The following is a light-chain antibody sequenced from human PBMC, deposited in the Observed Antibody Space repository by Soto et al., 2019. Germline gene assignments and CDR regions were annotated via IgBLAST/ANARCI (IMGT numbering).Light chain of an antibody. CDR2: ETS. CDR3: FSFTSTNTHV. V-gene: IGLV2-23*01. CDR1: SSDFGSYKF. Sequence: QSVLTQPACVSGSPGRSVTISCTGTSSDFGSYKFVSWYQHHPGKVPKVIIYETSKRPSGVSDRFSGSKSGNTASLTISGLQAEDEADYYCFSFTSTNTHVFGSGTKVTVL. J-gene: IGLJ1*01.